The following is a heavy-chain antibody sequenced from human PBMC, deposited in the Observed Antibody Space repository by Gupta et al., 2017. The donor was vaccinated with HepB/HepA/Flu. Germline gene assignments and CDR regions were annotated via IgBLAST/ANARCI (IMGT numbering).Heavy chain of an antibody. CDR3: ARLVGDGWFDP. J-gene: IGHJ5*02. Sequence: EVRLVESGGGLVQPGGSLKLSCAASGFIFSDSPIHWVRQAAGKGLEWIGHIKTKRSTYATEYSASVKGRVVISRDDSSDTAYLQLSSLRTDDTAIYYCARLVGDGWFDPWGQGTLVTVSS. D-gene: IGHD5-24*01. CDR1: GFIFSDSP. CDR2: IKTKRSTYAT. V-gene: IGHV3-73*02.